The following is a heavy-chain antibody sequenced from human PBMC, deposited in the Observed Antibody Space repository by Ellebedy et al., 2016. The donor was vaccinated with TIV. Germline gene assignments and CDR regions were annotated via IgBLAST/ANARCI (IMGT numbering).Heavy chain of an antibody. D-gene: IGHD4-11*01. Sequence: GESLKIYCAASGINFSSNAISWVSQPQGKGLEWVSDIYSDGSTYYHDSVKGRFTISRDNSKNTLYLQMNSLTAEDTAVYYCARAPVPTWAFYFWGQGTLVTVSS. CDR3: ARAPVPTWAFYF. CDR1: GINFSSNA. J-gene: IGHJ4*02. V-gene: IGHV3-66*01. CDR2: IYSDGST.